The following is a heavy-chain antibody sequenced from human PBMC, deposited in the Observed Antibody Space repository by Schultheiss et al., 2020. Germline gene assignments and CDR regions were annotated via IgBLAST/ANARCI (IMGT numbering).Heavy chain of an antibody. CDR1: GGSISSGGYY. CDR2: IYYSGST. V-gene: IGHV4-61*10. D-gene: IGHD2-8*02. J-gene: IGHJ1*01. CDR3: ARGDCTGGVCYTGEYFQH. Sequence: SETLSLTCTVSGGSISSGGYYWSWIRQPAGKGLEWIGSIYYSGSTNYNPSLKSRVTISVDTSKNQFSLKLSSVTAADTAVYYCARGDCTGGVCYTGEYFQHWGQGTLVTVSS.